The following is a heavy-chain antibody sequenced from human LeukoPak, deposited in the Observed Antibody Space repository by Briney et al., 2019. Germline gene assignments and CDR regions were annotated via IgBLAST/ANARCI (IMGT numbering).Heavy chain of an antibody. CDR3: ARTRLGFGEFLVDP. CDR1: GYTFTSYG. V-gene: IGHV1-18*01. J-gene: IGHJ5*02. D-gene: IGHD3-10*01. Sequence: ASVKVSCKASGYTFTSYGISWVRQAPGQGLEWMGWISAYNGNTNYAQKLQGRVTMTTDTSTSTAYMELRSLRSDDTAVYYCARTRLGFGEFLVDPWGQGTLVTVSS. CDR2: ISAYNGNT.